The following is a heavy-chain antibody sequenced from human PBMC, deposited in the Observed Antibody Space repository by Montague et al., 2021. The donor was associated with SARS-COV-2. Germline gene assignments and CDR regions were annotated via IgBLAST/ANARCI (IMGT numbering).Heavy chain of an antibody. CDR2: IHYSGT. V-gene: IGHV4-39*07. Sequence: SETLSLTCTVSGGSISDSNYLWGWIRQPPGKGLEWIGDIHYSGTYYNPSLRSRVTMSRDLSENQFSLRLRSVTAADTALYYCARSLISASGTGSNFDSWGQGTLGAFSS. D-gene: IGHD6-13*01. CDR1: GGSISDSNYL. CDR3: ARSLISASGTGSNFDS. J-gene: IGHJ4*02.